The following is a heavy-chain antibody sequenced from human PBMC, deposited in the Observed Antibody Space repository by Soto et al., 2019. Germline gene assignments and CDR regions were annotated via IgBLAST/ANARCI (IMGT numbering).Heavy chain of an antibody. Sequence: GASVKVSCKASGYTFTSYYMHWVRQAPGRGLEWMGIINPSGGSTSYAQKFQGRVTMTRDTSTSTVYMELSSLRSEDTAVYYCARIDRLDGYSGYDYSSPFDYWGQGTLVTV. V-gene: IGHV1-46*01. CDR1: GYTFTSYY. CDR3: ARIDRLDGYSGYDYSSPFDY. CDR2: INPSGGST. D-gene: IGHD5-12*01. J-gene: IGHJ4*02.